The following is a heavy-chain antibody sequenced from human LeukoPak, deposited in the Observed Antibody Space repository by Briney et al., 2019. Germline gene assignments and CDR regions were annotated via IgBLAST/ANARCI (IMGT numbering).Heavy chain of an antibody. Sequence: ASVKVSCKASGGTFSSYAISWVRQAPRQGLEWMGGIIPIFGTANYAQKFQGRVTITADESTSTAYMELSSLRSEDTAVYYCASHPVRGTYYYDSSGAKDAFDIWGQGTMVTVSS. CDR1: GGTFSSYA. CDR3: ASHPVRGTYYYDSSGAKDAFDI. CDR2: IIPIFGTA. J-gene: IGHJ3*02. D-gene: IGHD3-22*01. V-gene: IGHV1-69*13.